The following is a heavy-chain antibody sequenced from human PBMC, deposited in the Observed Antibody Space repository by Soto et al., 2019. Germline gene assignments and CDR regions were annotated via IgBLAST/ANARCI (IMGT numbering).Heavy chain of an antibody. Sequence: QVQLVQSGAEVKKPGSSVKVSCKASGGTFSSYTISWVRQAPGQGLEWMGRIIPILGIANYAQKFQGRVTITADKSTSTAYMELSSLRSEDTAVYYCASYQLPSMGYYYYYMDVWGKGTTVTVSS. J-gene: IGHJ6*03. D-gene: IGHD2-2*01. V-gene: IGHV1-69*02. CDR1: GGTFSSYT. CDR2: IIPILGIA. CDR3: ASYQLPSMGYYYYYMDV.